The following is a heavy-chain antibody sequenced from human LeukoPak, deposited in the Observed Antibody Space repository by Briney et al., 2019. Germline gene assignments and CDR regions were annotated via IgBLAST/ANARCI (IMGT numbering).Heavy chain of an antibody. V-gene: IGHV7-4-1*02. CDR3: ARGKGDIAAAGDYFDY. J-gene: IGHJ4*02. D-gene: IGHD6-13*01. Sequence: RASVTVSCKASGYTFTSYAMNWVLQAPGQGLEWMGWINTNTGNPTYAQGFTGRFVFSLDTSVSTAYLQISSLKAEDTAVYYCARGKGDIAAAGDYFDYWGQGTLVTVSS. CDR2: INTNTGNP. CDR1: GYTFTSYA.